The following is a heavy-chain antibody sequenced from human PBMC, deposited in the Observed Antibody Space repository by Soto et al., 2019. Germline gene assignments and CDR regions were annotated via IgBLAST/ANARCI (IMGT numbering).Heavy chain of an antibody. D-gene: IGHD3-3*01. Sequence: PSETLSLTCTVSGGSISSYYWSWIRQPPGKGLEWIGYIYYSGSTNYNPSLKSRVTISVDTSKNQFSLKLSSVTAADTAVYYCAGKGAGITIFGGGGMDVWGQGTTVT. CDR3: AGKGAGITIFGGGGMDV. CDR1: GGSISSYY. CDR2: IYYSGST. V-gene: IGHV4-59*01. J-gene: IGHJ6*02.